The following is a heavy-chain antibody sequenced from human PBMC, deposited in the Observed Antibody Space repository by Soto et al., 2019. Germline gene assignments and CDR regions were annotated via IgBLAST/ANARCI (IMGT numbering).Heavy chain of an antibody. CDR3: ARDLLYDAFDIWGQGTMVTVSSGKQPADTAVYYCARTVSPWEQLVRTYPYYFDY. V-gene: IGHV1-18*01. Sequence: ASVKVSCKASGYTFTSYGISWVRQAPGQGLEWMGWISAYNGNTNYAQKLQGRVTMTTDTSTSTAYMELRSLRSDDTAVYYCARDLLYDAFDIWGQGTMVTVSSGKQPADTAVYYCARTVSPWEQLVRTYPYYFDYWGQGTLVTVSS. CDR2: ISAYNGNT. D-gene: IGHD6-13*01. CDR1: GYTFTSYG. J-gene: IGHJ4*02.